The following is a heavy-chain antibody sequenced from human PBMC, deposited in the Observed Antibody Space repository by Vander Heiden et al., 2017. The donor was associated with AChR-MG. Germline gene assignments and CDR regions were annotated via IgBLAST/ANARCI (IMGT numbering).Heavy chain of an antibody. CDR3: AKDLKSLVTAIRVYMDV. J-gene: IGHJ6*03. CDR1: GSTFSSYA. D-gene: IGHD2-21*02. Sequence: EVQLLESGGGWVQPGGSLRLSCAASGSTFSSYAMGWVRQAQGKGLEWVSAISGSGGSTYYADSVKGRFTISRDNSKNTLYLQMNSLRAEDTAVYYCAKDLKSLVTAIRVYMDVWGKGTTVTVSS. CDR2: ISGSGGST. V-gene: IGHV3-23*01.